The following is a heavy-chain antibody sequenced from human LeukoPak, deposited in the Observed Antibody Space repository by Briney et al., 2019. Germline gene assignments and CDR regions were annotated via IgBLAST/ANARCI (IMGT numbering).Heavy chain of an antibody. V-gene: IGHV3-11*01. D-gene: IGHD3-10*01. J-gene: IGHJ4*02. CDR3: ARECPKTGGGFDY. Sequence: GGSLRLSCTASGFTLSDYYMGWIRQAPGKGLEWLSYMSGSGILIHYADSVKGRFTISRDNAKRSLYLQMNSLRVEDTAVYYCARECPKTGGGFDYWGQRTLVTVSS. CDR1: GFTLSDYY. CDR2: MSGSGILI.